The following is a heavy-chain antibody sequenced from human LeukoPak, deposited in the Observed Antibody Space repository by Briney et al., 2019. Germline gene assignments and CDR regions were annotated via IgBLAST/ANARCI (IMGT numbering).Heavy chain of an antibody. CDR1: GGSISSYY. V-gene: IGHV4-59*08. Sequence: PSETLSLTCSVSGGSISSYYWSWIRQPPGKGLEWIGYIYYSGTTIYNPSLKSRVTTSVDTSKNQFSLKLSSVTAADTAVYYCAGPDDYFDYWGQGTLVTVSS. CDR3: AGPDDYFDY. CDR2: IYYSGTT. J-gene: IGHJ4*02.